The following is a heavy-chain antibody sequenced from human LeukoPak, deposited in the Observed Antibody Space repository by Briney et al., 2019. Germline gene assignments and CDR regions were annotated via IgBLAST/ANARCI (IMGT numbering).Heavy chain of an antibody. D-gene: IGHD3-3*01. CDR1: GGSFSGYY. V-gene: IGHV4-34*01. Sequence: SETLSLTCAVYGGSFSGYYWSWIRQPPGKGLEWIGEINHSGSTNYNPALERGGTITVEKTKKKFSLKLSSVTAADTAVYYCARRNKSGLLYAHSFSSRIDPWGQGTLVTVSS. CDR3: ARRNKSGLLYAHSFSSRIDP. J-gene: IGHJ5*02. CDR2: INHSGST.